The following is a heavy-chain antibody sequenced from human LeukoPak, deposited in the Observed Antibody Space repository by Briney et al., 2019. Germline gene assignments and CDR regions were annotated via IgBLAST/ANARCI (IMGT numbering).Heavy chain of an antibody. CDR3: ARIVATIRHYDSSGYYYFDY. CDR1: GYTFTSYG. J-gene: IGHJ4*02. Sequence: GASVKVSCKASGYTFTSYGISWVRQAPGQGLEWMGWISAYNGTTNYAQKLQGRVTMTTDTSTSTAYMELRSLRSDDTAVYYCARIVATIRHYDSSGYYYFDYWGQGTLVTVSS. V-gene: IGHV1-18*01. D-gene: IGHD3-22*01. CDR2: ISAYNGTT.